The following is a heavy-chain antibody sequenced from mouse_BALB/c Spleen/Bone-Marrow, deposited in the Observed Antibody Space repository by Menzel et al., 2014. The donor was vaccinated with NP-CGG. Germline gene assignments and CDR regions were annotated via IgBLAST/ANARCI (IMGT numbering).Heavy chain of an antibody. CDR2: ISSGGST. J-gene: IGHJ1*01. CDR3: ARVTDAFYYGSSYWYFDV. D-gene: IGHD1-1*01. V-gene: IGHV5-6-5*01. Sequence: EVHLVESGGGLVKPGGSLKLSCAASGFTFSSYAMSWVRQTSEKRLEWVASISSGGSTYYPDSVKGRFTISRDNVRNILYLQMSSLRSEDTAMYYCARVTDAFYYGSSYWYFDVWGAGTTVTVSS. CDR1: GFTFSSYA.